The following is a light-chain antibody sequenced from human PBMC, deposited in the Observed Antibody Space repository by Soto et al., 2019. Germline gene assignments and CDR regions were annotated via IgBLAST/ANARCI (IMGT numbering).Light chain of an antibody. CDR1: SSNIGDNY. Sequence: QSVLTQPPSASGTPGQKVTISCSGSSSNIGDNYVYWHQQLPGTAPKLLIYRNNQRPSGVPDRFSGSKSGTSASLAICGFWSEDEADYYCAAWDDSLSGYVFGPGSNVTVL. V-gene: IGLV1-47*03. J-gene: IGLJ1*01. CDR2: RNN. CDR3: AAWDDSLSGYV.